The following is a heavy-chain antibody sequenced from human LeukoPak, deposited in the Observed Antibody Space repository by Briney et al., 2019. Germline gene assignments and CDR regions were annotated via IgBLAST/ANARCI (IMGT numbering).Heavy chain of an antibody. CDR2: INPSGGST. D-gene: IGHD3-3*01. V-gene: IGHV1-46*01. CDR1: GYTFTSYY. CDR3: ASLVGWSGYYSDAFDI. Sequence: ASVKVSCKASGYTFTSYYMHWVRQAPGQGLEWMGIINPSGGSTSYAQKFQGRVTMTRDTSTSTVYMELSSLRSEDTAEYYCASLVGWSGYYSDAFDIWGQGTMVTVSS. J-gene: IGHJ3*02.